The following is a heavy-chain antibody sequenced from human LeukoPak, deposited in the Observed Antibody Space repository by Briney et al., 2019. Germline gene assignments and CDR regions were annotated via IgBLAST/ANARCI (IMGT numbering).Heavy chain of an antibody. CDR1: GGSISSYY. Sequence: SETLSLTCTVSGGSISSYYWNWIRQPPGKGLEWIGYIFYSGSTSYNPSLQSRVAISVDASKNQFSLKLSSVTATDTAVYYCARSAAQPKSYYDFWSGYYPSEFDYWGQGTLVTVSS. D-gene: IGHD3-3*01. V-gene: IGHV4-59*01. CDR2: IFYSGST. J-gene: IGHJ4*02. CDR3: ARSAAQPKSYYDFWSGYYPSEFDY.